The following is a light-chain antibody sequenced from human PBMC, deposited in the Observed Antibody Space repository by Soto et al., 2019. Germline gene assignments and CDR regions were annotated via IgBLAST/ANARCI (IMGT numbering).Light chain of an antibody. CDR2: DAS. J-gene: IGKJ2*01. V-gene: IGKV3-15*01. CDR3: QQYDIWPPYT. Sequence: EIVLTQSPATLSLSPGIRATLSCRASQNISNYLIWYQQKPGQAPRLLIYDASTRATGIPPRFSGGGSGTEFTVTISSLQSEDFAIYYCQQYDIWPPYTFGQGTKVDIK. CDR1: QNISNY.